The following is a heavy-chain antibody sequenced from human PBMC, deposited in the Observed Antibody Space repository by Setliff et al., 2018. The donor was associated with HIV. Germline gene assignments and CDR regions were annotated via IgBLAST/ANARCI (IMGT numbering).Heavy chain of an antibody. CDR3: ASSQGYDFWSGPTGYYMDV. CDR1: GGSFSGYY. CDR2: INHSGSA. V-gene: IGHV4-34*01. J-gene: IGHJ6*03. D-gene: IGHD3-3*01. Sequence: SETLSLTCAVYGGSFSGYYWSWIRQPPGKGLEWIGEINHSGSANYNLSLKSRLTISVDTSKNQFSLKLSSVTAADTAVYYCASSQGYDFWSGPTGYYMDVWGKGTTVTVSS.